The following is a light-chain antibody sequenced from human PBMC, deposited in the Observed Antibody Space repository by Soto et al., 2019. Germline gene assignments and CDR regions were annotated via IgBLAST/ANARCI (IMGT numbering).Light chain of an antibody. CDR2: EVS. J-gene: IGLJ2*01. V-gene: IGLV2-8*01. CDR3: SSFAGNNNLV. CDR1: SSDVGGYNY. Sequence: QSVLTQPPSASGSPGQSVTISCTGTSSDVGGYNYVSWYHQHPGKAPKLMISEVSKRPSGVPDRFSGSKSGNTASLTVSGFQAEDEADYYCSSFAGNNNLVFGGGTKLPVL.